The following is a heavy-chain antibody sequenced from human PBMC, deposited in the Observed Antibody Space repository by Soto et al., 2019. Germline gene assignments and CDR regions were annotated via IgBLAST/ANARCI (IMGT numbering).Heavy chain of an antibody. V-gene: IGHV4-39*01. CDR3: ARGGYNWNYTSGFDP. CDR1: GGSISSSSYY. D-gene: IGHD1-7*01. CDR2: IYYSGST. Sequence: SETLSLTCTVSGGSISSSSYYWGWIRQPPGKGLEWIGSIYYSGSTYYNPSLKSRVTISVDTSKNQFSLKLSSVTAADTAVYYCARGGYNWNYTSGFDPWGQGTLVTVSS. J-gene: IGHJ5*02.